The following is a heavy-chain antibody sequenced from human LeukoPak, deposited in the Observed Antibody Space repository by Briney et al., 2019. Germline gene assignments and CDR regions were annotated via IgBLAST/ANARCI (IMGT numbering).Heavy chain of an antibody. Sequence: SETLSLTCTVSGGSIDMSDYYWGWIRQPPGKGLEWIGSIHYSGSTYYNPSLKSRVTISVDTSKNHFSLKLTSVTAADTSVYYCARETGGTPRYYMDVWGKGTTVTVSS. CDR1: GGSIDMSDYY. CDR3: ARETGGTPRYYMDV. CDR2: IHYSGST. D-gene: IGHD1/OR15-1a*01. V-gene: IGHV4-39*02. J-gene: IGHJ6*03.